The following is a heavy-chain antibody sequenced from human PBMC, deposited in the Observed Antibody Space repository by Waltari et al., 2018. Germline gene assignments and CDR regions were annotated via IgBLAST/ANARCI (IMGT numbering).Heavy chain of an antibody. D-gene: IGHD3-3*01. CDR1: GFTVSNNY. J-gene: IGHJ4*02. V-gene: IGHV3-53*01. CDR3: ARFDFRTGSYY. CDR2: IYSGGST. Sequence: EVQLVESGGGLIQPGGSLRLSCAVSGFTVSNNYMSWVRQAPGKGLEWVAVIYSGGSTYCADSVKGRFTISRDSSENTVYLQMSSLRAEDTALYYCARFDFRTGSYYWGQGTLVTVSS.